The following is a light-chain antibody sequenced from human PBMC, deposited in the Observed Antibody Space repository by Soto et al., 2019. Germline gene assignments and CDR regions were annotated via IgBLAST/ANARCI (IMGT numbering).Light chain of an antibody. CDR2: AAS. J-gene: IGKJ5*01. CDR3: QKYNSVPIT. V-gene: IGKV1-27*01. Sequence: DIQMTQSPSSLSASVGDRVTITCRASQGISNNLAWYQQKPGKVPKVLIYAASTLQSGVPARFSGSGSGTDFTLTISSLQPEDVATYYCQKYNSVPITFGQGTRLEIK. CDR1: QGISNN.